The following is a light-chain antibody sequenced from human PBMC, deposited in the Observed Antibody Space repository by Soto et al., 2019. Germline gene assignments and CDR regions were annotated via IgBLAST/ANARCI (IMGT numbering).Light chain of an antibody. V-gene: IGLV1-40*01. CDR1: SSNIGAGYD. CDR2: GNS. CDR3: QSYDSSLSGPVV. Sequence: QSVLTQPPSVSGAPGQRVTISCTGSSSNIGAGYDVHWYQQLPGTAPKLLIYGNSNRPSGVPDRFSGSKSGTSASLAITGLQAEDEADYSCQSYDSSLSGPVVFGGGTKVTVL. J-gene: IGLJ2*01.